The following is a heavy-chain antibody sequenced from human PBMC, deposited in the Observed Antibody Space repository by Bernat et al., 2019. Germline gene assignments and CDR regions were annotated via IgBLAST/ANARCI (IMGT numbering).Heavy chain of an antibody. CDR1: GGSISGSSYY. J-gene: IGHJ4*02. CDR3: ASGTAAGRQYYFDY. V-gene: IGHV4-39*01. D-gene: IGHD6-13*01. Sequence: QLQLQESGPGLVKPSETLSLTCTVSGGSISGSSYYWGWIRQPPGKGLEWIGSIYYSGSTYYNPSLKSRVTISVDTSKNQFSLKLSSVTAADTAVYYCASGTAAGRQYYFDYWGQGTLVTVSS. CDR2: IYYSGST.